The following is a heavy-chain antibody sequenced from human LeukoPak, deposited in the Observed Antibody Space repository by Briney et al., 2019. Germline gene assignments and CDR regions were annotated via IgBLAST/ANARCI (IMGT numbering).Heavy chain of an antibody. CDR3: ARDGLAAGFDYYYMDV. Sequence: GGSLRLSCAASGFTFSSYAMSWVRQAPGKGLEWVSYISSSGSTIYYADSVKGRFTISRDNAKNSLYLQMNSLRAEDTAAYYCARDGLAAGFDYYYMDVWGKGTTVTVSS. CDR2: ISSSGSTI. CDR1: GFTFSSYA. V-gene: IGHV3-48*04. J-gene: IGHJ6*03. D-gene: IGHD6-13*01.